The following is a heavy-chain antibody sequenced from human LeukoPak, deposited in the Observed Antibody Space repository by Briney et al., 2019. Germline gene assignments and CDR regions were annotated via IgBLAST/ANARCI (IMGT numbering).Heavy chain of an antibody. CDR2: IKQDGSEK. D-gene: IGHD3-22*01. CDR1: GFTFSSYW. J-gene: IGHJ3*02. Sequence: PGGSLRLSCAASGFTFSSYWMSWVRQAPGKGLEWVANIKQDGSEKYYVDSVKGRFTISRDNAKNSLYLQMNSLRAEDTAVYYCASSSIYYYDSSGYSFDSWGQGTMVTVSS. V-gene: IGHV3-7*01. CDR3: ASSSIYYYDSSGYSFDS.